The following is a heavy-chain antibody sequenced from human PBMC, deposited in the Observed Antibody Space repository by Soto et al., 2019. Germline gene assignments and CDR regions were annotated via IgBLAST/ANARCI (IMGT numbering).Heavy chain of an antibody. V-gene: IGHV3-7*01. CDR1: GFTFSSYW. Sequence: GGSLRLSCAASGFTFSSYWMSWVRQAPGKGLEWVANIKQDGSEKYYVDSVEGRFTISRDNAKNSLYLEMNSLRAEDTAVYYWERDLYMPERRGYFFYFYHLGQGTLVTVSS. D-gene: IGHD3-3*01. J-gene: IGHJ4*01. CDR3: ERDLYMPERRGYFFYFYH. CDR2: IKQDGSEK.